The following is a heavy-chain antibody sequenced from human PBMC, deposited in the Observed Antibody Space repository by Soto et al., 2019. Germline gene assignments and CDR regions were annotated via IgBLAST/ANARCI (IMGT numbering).Heavy chain of an antibody. CDR1: GGSISSSSYY. CDR3: ASNVDTAMEPNWFDP. D-gene: IGHD5-18*01. J-gene: IGHJ5*02. Sequence: QLQLQESGPGLVKPSETLSLTCTVSGGSISSSSYYWGWIRQPPGKGLEWIGSIYYSGSTYYNPSLKSRVTISVDTSKNQFSLKLSSVTAADKAVYYCASNVDTAMEPNWFDPWGQGTLVTVSS. CDR2: IYYSGST. V-gene: IGHV4-39*01.